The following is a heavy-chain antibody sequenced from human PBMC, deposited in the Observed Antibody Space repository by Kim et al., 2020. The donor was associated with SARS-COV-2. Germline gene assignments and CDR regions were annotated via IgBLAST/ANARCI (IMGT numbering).Heavy chain of an antibody. J-gene: IGHJ6*01. CDR1: GFTFSSYW. V-gene: IGHV3-7*01. CDR3: ASDGIAVAGTYYYYGM. Sequence: WWSLRLSCAASGFTFSSYWMSWVRHAPGKGLEWVANIKQDGSEKYYVSSVKGRFTISRDNAKNSLYLQMNILRAADTAVYYCASDGIAVAGTYYYYGM. D-gene: IGHD6-19*01. CDR2: IKQDGSEK.